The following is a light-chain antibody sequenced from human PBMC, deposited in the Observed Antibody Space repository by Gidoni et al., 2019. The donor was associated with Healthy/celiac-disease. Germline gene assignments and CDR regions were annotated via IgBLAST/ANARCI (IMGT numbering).Light chain of an antibody. V-gene: IGLV2-14*01. CDR2: EVR. Sequence: QSALTQPASVAGAPGQSITSSCTGTSSDVGGYNYVSWYQQHPGKAPKLMIYEVRNRPSGVSNRFSGSKSGNTASLTISGLQAEDEADCYCSSYTSSSTLAFGGGTKLTVL. CDR1: SSDVGGYNY. CDR3: SSYTSSSTLA. J-gene: IGLJ2*01.